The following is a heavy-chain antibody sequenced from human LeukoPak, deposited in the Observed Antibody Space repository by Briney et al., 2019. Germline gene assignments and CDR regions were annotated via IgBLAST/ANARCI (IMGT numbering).Heavy chain of an antibody. CDR3: ARAPPTYSSSWSYYYYGMDV. CDR2: IYYSGST. D-gene: IGHD6-13*01. CDR1: GGSISSYY. V-gene: IGHV4-59*01. J-gene: IGHJ6*02. Sequence: PSETLSLTCTVSGGSISSYYWSWIRQPPGKGLEWIGYIYYSGSTNYNPSLKSRVTISVDTSKNQFSLKLSSVTAADTVVYYCARAPPTYSSSWSYYYYGMDVWGQGTTVTVSS.